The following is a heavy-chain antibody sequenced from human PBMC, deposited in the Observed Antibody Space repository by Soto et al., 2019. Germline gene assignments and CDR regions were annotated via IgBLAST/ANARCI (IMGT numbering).Heavy chain of an antibody. CDR2: IYYSGGT. Sequence: TLTHTGTVSGGSFSTGTYYWSWIRQPPGKGLEWIGYIYYSGGTSYNPSLESRVTLSVDTSKNQFSLKLSSVTAADTAVYYCASGFRAYGGNPYFDYWGQGTLVTVSS. V-gene: IGHV4-30-4*01. CDR1: GGSFSTGTYY. D-gene: IGHD4-17*01. J-gene: IGHJ4*02. CDR3: ASGFRAYGGNPYFDY.